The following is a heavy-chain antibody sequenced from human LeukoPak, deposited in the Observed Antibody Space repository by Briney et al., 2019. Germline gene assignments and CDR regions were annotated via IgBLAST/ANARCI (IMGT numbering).Heavy chain of an antibody. CDR3: ARTAYCGGDCSAFDY. J-gene: IGHJ4*02. V-gene: IGHV4-61*01. D-gene: IGHD2-21*02. CDR1: GGSISSGSYY. Sequence: SETLSLTCTVSGGSISSGSYYWSWIRQPPGKGLEWIGYIYYNGSTNYNPSLKSRVTISVDTSKNQFSLKLSSVTAADTAVYYCARTAYCGGDCSAFDYWGQGTLVTVSS. CDR2: IYYNGST.